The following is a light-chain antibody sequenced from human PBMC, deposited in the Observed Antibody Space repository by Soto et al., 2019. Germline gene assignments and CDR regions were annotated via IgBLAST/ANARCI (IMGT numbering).Light chain of an antibody. V-gene: IGLV2-8*01. J-gene: IGLJ1*01. CDR2: EVS. CDR3: SSYAGSNNFV. Sequence: QSALTQPPSAPGSPGQSVTISCTGTSSDIGAYIYVSWYQQHPGKAPKLMISEVSRRPSGVPERFSGSKSGNTASLTVSGLQADDEAHYYCSSYAGSNNFVVGTGTKV. CDR1: SSDIGAYIY.